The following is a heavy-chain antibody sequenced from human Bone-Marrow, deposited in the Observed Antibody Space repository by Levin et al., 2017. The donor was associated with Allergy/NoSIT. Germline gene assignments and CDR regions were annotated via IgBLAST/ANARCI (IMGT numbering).Heavy chain of an antibody. J-gene: IGHJ4*02. CDR1: GYSFTRYW. Sequence: GESLKISCKGSGYSFTRYWIGWVRQMPGKGLEWMAIIYPGDSDTRFSPSFQGQVTFSVDKSISTAYLQWSSLKASDTGIYYCARQNAGFDYWGQGTLVTVSS. CDR2: IYPGDSDT. D-gene: IGHD2-2*01. CDR3: ARQNAGFDY. V-gene: IGHV5-51*01.